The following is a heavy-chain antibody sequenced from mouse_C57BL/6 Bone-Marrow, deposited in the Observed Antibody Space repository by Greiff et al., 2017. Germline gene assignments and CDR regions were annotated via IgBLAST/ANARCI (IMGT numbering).Heavy chain of an antibody. Sequence: QVQLKQSGPGLVQPSPCLSISCTASGFSFTSYGVHWVRQPPGKGLEWLGVIWSGGSTDYYAAFISRLSISKDNSKSQAFFRMNSRQADDTAIYYCAKIHSNYVYFGYWGKGTTLTVSS. CDR1: GFSFTSYG. V-gene: IGHV2-4*01. D-gene: IGHD2-5*01. CDR2: IWSGGST. J-gene: IGHJ2*01. CDR3: AKIHSNYVYFGY.